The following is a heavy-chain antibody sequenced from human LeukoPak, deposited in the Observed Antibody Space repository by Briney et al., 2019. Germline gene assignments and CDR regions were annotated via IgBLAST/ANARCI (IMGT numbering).Heavy chain of an antibody. Sequence: GESLQISCKGSGYSFTNHWIGWVRQMPGKGLEWVGIFYPGDSDTRYSPSFQGQVTVSADKSISTAYLQWNSLKASDTAMYYCARLRDAWSGYLGPFDYWGQGTLVTVSS. CDR1: GYSFTNHW. CDR2: FYPGDSDT. V-gene: IGHV5-51*01. CDR3: ARLRDAWSGYLGPFDY. J-gene: IGHJ4*02. D-gene: IGHD3-3*01.